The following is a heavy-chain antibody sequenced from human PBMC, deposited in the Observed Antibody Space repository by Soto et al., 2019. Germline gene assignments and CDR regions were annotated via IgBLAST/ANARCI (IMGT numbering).Heavy chain of an antibody. V-gene: IGHV4-34*01. CDR1: GGSFSGYI. CDR2: INHSGSA. CDR3: AKASNSYDFWSGYFDSPDYYYGMDV. D-gene: IGHD3-3*01. J-gene: IGHJ6*02. Sequence: SETLSLTCDVYGGSFSGYIWTWIRQTPGKGLQWIGQINHSGSANYNPSLKSRVTISVHTSNSQFSLELSSVTAADTAVYYCAKASNSYDFWSGYFDSPDYYYGMDVWGQGTTVT.